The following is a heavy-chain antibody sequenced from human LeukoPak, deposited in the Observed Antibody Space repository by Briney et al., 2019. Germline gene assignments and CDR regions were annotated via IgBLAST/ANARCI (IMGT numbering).Heavy chain of an antibody. D-gene: IGHD2-15*01. CDR2: VTGGGDNT. CDR1: GFTFRAYA. J-gene: IGHJ4*02. CDR3: AKGVYCNGANCYLGVGRHYFDS. V-gene: IGHV3-23*01. Sequence: LGGSLRLSCAASGFTFRAYAMTWVRQAPGMGLEWVSGVTGGGDNTYYADSVKGRFTISRDNSKNTVSLQMNSLRADDTAVYYCAKGVYCNGANCYLGVGRHYFDSWGQGIRVTVSS.